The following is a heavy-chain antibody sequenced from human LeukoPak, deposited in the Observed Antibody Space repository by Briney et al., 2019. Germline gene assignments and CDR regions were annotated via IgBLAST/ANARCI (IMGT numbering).Heavy chain of an antibody. D-gene: IGHD3-22*01. CDR3: TTGVSYYYDRG. J-gene: IGHJ4*02. CDR1: GYTLTELS. V-gene: IGHV1-24*01. Sequence: GASVKVPCKVSGYTLTELSMHWVRQAPGKGLEWMGGFDPEDGETIYAQKFQGRVTMTEDTSTDTAYMELSSLRSEDTAVYYCTTGVSYYYDRGWGQGTLVTVSS. CDR2: FDPEDGET.